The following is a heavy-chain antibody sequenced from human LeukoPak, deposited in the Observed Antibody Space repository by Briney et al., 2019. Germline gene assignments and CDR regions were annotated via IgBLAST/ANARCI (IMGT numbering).Heavy chain of an antibody. Sequence: GGSLRLSCAASGFTFSSYWMSWVRQAPGKGLEWVANIKQDGSEKYYVDSVKGRFTISRDNAKNSLYLQMNSLRAEDTAVYYCARGGVRARYYDSSGYYFFDYWGQGTLVTVSS. D-gene: IGHD3-22*01. CDR1: GFTFSSYW. CDR2: IKQDGSEK. J-gene: IGHJ4*02. CDR3: ARGGVRARYYDSSGYYFFDY. V-gene: IGHV3-7*01.